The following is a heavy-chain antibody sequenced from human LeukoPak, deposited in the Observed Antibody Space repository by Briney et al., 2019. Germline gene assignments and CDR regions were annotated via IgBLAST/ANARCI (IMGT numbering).Heavy chain of an antibody. Sequence: SGPTLVKPTQTLTLTCTFSGFSLTTSGVAVGWIRQPPGKALEWLSLIYWNDDTRYNPSLKSRLTITKDTSKNQVVLTMTNMDPVDTATHFCTHNNLMAVPFAPDFWGQGTLVTVSS. D-gene: IGHD2-8*01. J-gene: IGHJ4*02. V-gene: IGHV2-5*01. CDR2: IYWNDDT. CDR3: THNNLMAVPFAPDF. CDR1: GFSLTTSGVA.